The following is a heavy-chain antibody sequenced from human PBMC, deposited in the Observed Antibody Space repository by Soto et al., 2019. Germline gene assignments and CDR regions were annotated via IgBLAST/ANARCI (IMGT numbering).Heavy chain of an antibody. CDR3: AKDQDNTDYYWIFDL. CDR2: MSERSGPP. Sequence: ELQLVESGGGLVQPGGSLRLSCAASGFSFRKFAMSWVRQAPGKGLEWVSGMSERSGPPLYADSVKGRFTISRDNSKSTLYLEMNNLRPEDTAVYYCAKDQDNTDYYWIFDLWGRGTPVTVSS. J-gene: IGHJ2*01. V-gene: IGHV3-23*04. CDR1: GFSFRKFA. D-gene: IGHD4-17*01.